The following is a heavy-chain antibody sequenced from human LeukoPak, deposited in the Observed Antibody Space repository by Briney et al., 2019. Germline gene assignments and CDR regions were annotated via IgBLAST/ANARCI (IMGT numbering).Heavy chain of an antibody. CDR2: ISYDGSNK. V-gene: IGHV3-30*18. D-gene: IGHD3-22*01. CDR3: ANYYDSSGYYHPPPDY. Sequence: GGSLRLSCAASGFTFSSYGMHWVRQAPGKGLEWVAVISYDGSNKYYADSVKGRFTISRDNSKNTLYLQMNSLRAEDTAVYYCANYYDSSGYYHPPPDYWGQGTLVTVSS. CDR1: GFTFSSYG. J-gene: IGHJ4*02.